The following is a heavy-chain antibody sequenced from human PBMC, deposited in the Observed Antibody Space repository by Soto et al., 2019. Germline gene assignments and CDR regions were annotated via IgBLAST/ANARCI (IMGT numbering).Heavy chain of an antibody. CDR2: VKSDGSN. CDR3: ARGLKNYYGMDV. V-gene: IGHV3-74*01. J-gene: IGHJ6*02. CDR1: GFSFSTYW. Sequence: EVQLVDSGGGLVQPGGSLRLSCAASGFSFSTYWMHRVRQIPGKGLEWVSRVKSDGSNYYADPVKGRFTISRDNAWNTVYLQMDRLRAEDTALYYCARGLKNYYGMDVWGQGTTVTVSS.